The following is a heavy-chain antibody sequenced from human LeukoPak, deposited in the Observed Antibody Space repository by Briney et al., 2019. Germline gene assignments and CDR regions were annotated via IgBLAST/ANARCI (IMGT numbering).Heavy chain of an antibody. CDR2: ISSSSSYL. D-gene: IGHD3-22*01. J-gene: IGHJ4*02. V-gene: IGHV3-21*01. CDR3: ARRVTYYYDSSGPDSFDY. CDR1: GFTFSSYS. Sequence: AGSLSLSCAASGFTFSSYSMIWLRQAPGKGLEWVSSISSSSSYLYYADSVKGRFTTSSANAKNSLYLQMNSLRAEDTAVYYCARRVTYYYDSSGPDSFDYWGQGTLVTVSS.